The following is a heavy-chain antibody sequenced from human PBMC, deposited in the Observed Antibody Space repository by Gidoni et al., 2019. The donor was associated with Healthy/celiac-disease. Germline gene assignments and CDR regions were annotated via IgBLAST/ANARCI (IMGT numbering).Heavy chain of an antibody. D-gene: IGHD3-10*01. J-gene: IGHJ3*02. V-gene: IGHV3-48*01. Sequence: YISSSSSTIYYADSVKGRFTISRDNAKNSLYLQMNSLRAEDTAVYYCARDPGTLDAFDIWGQGTMVTVSS. CDR3: ARDPGTLDAFDI. CDR2: ISSSSSTI.